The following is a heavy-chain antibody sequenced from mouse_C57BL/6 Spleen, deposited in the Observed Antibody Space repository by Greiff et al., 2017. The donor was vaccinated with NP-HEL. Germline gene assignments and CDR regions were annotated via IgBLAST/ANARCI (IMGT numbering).Heavy chain of an antibody. CDR1: GFTFSDYY. V-gene: IGHV5-16*01. CDR2: INYDGSST. Sequence: EVKLVESEGGLVQPGSSMKLSCTASGFTFSDYYMAWVRQVPEKGLEWVANINYDGSSTYYLDSLKSRFIISRDNAKNILYLQMSSLKSEDTATYYCARGGRYYFDYWGQGTTLTVSS. J-gene: IGHJ2*01. CDR3: ARGGRYYFDY.